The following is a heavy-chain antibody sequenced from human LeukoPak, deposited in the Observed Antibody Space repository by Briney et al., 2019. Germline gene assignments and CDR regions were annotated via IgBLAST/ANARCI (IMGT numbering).Heavy chain of an antibody. CDR2: INQDGSKR. V-gene: IGHV3-7*01. CDR1: GFTISTYW. D-gene: IGHD5-24*01. CDR3: ARDRLGVEMSTINRFDY. Sequence: GGSLRLSCTASGFTISTYWMSWVRQAPGKGLEWVANINQDGSKRYYVDSVKGRFTISRDNVKNSVYLQMNSLRAEDTAVYYCARDRLGVEMSTINRFDYWGQGTLVAVSS. J-gene: IGHJ4*02.